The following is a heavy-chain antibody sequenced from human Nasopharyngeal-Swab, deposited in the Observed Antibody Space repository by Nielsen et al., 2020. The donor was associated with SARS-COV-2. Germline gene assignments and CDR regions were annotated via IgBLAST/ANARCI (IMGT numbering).Heavy chain of an antibody. J-gene: IGHJ4*02. Sequence: GESLKISCAASGFTFRSYWMHWVRQVPGKGLVWVSRISEDGSITTYADSVKGRFTISRDNAKNTLFLQMHSLRADDTAIYYCASQLGHPDSWGQGTLVTVSS. CDR1: GFTFRSYW. CDR2: ISEDGSIT. D-gene: IGHD2-2*01. V-gene: IGHV3-74*01. CDR3: ASQLGHPDS.